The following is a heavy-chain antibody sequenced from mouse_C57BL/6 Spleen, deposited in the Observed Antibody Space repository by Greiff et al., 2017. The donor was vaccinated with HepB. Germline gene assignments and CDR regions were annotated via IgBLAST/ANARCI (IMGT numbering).Heavy chain of an antibody. Sequence: EVQVVESGGGLVKPGGSLKLSCAASGFTFSSYAMSWVRQTPEKRLEWVATISDGGSYTYYPDNVKGRFTISRDNAKNNLYLQMSHLKSEDTAMYYCARDGDGYPAWFAYWGQGTLVTVSA. CDR1: GFTFSSYA. V-gene: IGHV5-4*01. D-gene: IGHD2-3*01. J-gene: IGHJ3*01. CDR3: ARDGDGYPAWFAY. CDR2: ISDGGSYT.